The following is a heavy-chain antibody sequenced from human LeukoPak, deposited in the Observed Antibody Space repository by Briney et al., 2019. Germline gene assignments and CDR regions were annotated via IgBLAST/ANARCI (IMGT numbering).Heavy chain of an antibody. CDR1: GFTFSSYS. Sequence: GGSLRLSCAASGFTFSSYSMNWVRQAPGKGLEWVSSISSSSSYIYYADSVKGRFTISRDNAKNSLYLQMNSLRVEDTAMYYCASLDTAKQPLAHHWGQGTLVTVSS. CDR2: ISSSSSYI. D-gene: IGHD5-18*01. V-gene: IGHV3-21*04. CDR3: ASLDTAKQPLAHH. J-gene: IGHJ5*02.